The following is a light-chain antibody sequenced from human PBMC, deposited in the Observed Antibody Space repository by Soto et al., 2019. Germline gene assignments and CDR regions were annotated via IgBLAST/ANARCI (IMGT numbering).Light chain of an antibody. J-gene: IGKJ2*01. V-gene: IGKV1-17*01. CDR2: AAS. CDR3: LQYNSRPFT. Sequence: DIQMTQSPSSLSASVGDTITITCRASQGIGNDLGWYQQKPGKAPKRLMYAASSLQVGVPSRFRGSGSGTEFTLTISSLQPEDFVIYYCLQYNSRPFTFGRGTKLEIK. CDR1: QGIGND.